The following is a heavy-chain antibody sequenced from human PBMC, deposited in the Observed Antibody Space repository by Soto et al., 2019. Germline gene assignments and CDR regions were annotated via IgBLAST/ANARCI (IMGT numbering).Heavy chain of an antibody. D-gene: IGHD5-12*01. J-gene: IGHJ4*02. CDR1: GGSISSYY. Sequence: QVQLQESGPGLVKPSETLSLTCTVSGGSISSYYWSWIRQPPGKGLEWIGYIYYSGSTNYTPSLNSRVTISVDTSKLQFSRKLSSVTAADTAVYYCARRWGYPFDYWGQGTLVTVSS. CDR2: IYYSGST. CDR3: ARRWGYPFDY. V-gene: IGHV4-59*08.